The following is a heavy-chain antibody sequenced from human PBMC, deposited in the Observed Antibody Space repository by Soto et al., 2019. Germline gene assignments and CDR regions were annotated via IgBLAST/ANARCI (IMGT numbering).Heavy chain of an antibody. CDR2: ISYDGSNK. V-gene: IGHV3-30*18. CDR3: AKSRYNWNQNWFDP. CDR1: GFTFSSYG. Sequence: GGSLRLSCAASGFTFSSYGMHWVRQAPGKGLEWVAVISYDGSNKYYADSVKGRFTISRDNSKNTLYLQMNSLRAEDTAVYYCAKSRYNWNQNWFDPWGQGTLVTVSS. D-gene: IGHD1-20*01. J-gene: IGHJ5*02.